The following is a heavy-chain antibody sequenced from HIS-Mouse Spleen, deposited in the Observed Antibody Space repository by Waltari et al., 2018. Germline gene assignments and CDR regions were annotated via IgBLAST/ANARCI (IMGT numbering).Heavy chain of an antibody. Sequence: EVQLVASGGGLVQPGGSLRLSCSCPGFPFSSYWQLWVRPAPGKGLEWVGNIKQDGSEKYYVDSVKGRFTISRDNAKNSLYLQMNSLRAEDTAVYYCARERRGPGWFDPWGQGTLVTVSS. J-gene: IGHJ5*02. CDR3: ARERRGPGWFDP. CDR1: GFPFSSYW. D-gene: IGHD5-12*01. CDR2: IKQDGSEK. V-gene: IGHV3-7*01.